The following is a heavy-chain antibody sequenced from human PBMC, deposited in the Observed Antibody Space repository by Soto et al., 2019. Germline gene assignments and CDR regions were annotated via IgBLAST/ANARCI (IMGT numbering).Heavy chain of an antibody. D-gene: IGHD3-3*01. J-gene: IGHJ4*02. CDR3: ARSVNVAFDY. V-gene: IGHV1-3*01. Sequence: QVQFVQSGAEVKKPGASEKVSCQAAGYTFISYNVHWVRQAPGQRLEWMGYINVGNGNTKYSQKLQGRVTITKDTSASTAYMELSSLRSEDTAVYYCARSVNVAFDYWGQGTLVTVSS. CDR2: INVGNGNT. CDR1: GYTFISYN.